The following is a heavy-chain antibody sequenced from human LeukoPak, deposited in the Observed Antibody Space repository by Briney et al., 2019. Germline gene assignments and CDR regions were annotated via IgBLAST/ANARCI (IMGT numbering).Heavy chain of an antibody. D-gene: IGHD1-26*01. CDR1: GYTLTELS. Sequence: ASVKVSCKVSGYTLTELSMHWVRQAPGKGLEWMGGFDPEDGETIYAQKFQGRVTMTTGTSASTAYVELRSLRSDDTAVYYCARKVVGATPPDYWGQGTLVTVSS. V-gene: IGHV1-24*01. CDR2: FDPEDGET. J-gene: IGHJ4*02. CDR3: ARKVVGATPPDY.